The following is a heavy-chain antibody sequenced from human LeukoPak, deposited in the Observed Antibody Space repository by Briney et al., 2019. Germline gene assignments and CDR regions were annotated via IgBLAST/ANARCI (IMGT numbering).Heavy chain of an antibody. CDR2: INHSGST. D-gene: IGHD3-3*01. CDR1: GGSFSGYY. V-gene: IGHV4-34*01. J-gene: IGHJ6*02. Sequence: PSETLSLTCAVYGGSFSGYYWSWIRQPPGKGRGWIGEINHSGSTNYNPSLKSRVTISVDTSKNQFSLKLSFVTAADTAVYYCARGLRFLVVWGQGTTVTVSS. CDR3: ARGLRFLVV.